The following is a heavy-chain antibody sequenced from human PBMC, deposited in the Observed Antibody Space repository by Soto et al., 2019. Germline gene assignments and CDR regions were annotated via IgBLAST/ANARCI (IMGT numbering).Heavy chain of an antibody. J-gene: IGHJ6*02. CDR3: ARDPLALIAARLHYYYYGMDV. D-gene: IGHD6-6*01. V-gene: IGHV1-69*01. Sequence: QVQLVQSGAEVKKPGSSVKASCKASGGTFSSYAISWVRQAPGQGLEWMGGIIPIFGTANYAQKFLGRVTITADESTSTAYMELSSLRSEDTAVYYCARDPLALIAARLHYYYYGMDVWGQGTTVTVSS. CDR2: IIPIFGTA. CDR1: GGTFSSYA.